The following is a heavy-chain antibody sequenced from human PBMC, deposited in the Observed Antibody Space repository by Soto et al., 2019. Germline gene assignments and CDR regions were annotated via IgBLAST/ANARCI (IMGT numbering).Heavy chain of an antibody. J-gene: IGHJ6*02. V-gene: IGHV5-51*01. Sequence: GSLKISCKGSGYSFTSYWIGWGGQIPGESLEWVGVIYPGDSDTRYRPSFQGQVTISADKSISTAYLQWSSLKASDTAMYYCARHRYYYDSSGYGAYYYYYYGMDVWGQGTTVTVSS. CDR2: IYPGDSDT. D-gene: IGHD3-22*01. CDR1: GYSFTSYW. CDR3: ARHRYYYDSSGYGAYYYYYYGMDV.